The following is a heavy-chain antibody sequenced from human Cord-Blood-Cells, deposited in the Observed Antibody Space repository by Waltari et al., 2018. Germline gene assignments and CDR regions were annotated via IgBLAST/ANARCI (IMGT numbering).Heavy chain of an antibody. V-gene: IGHV4-59*11. CDR3: ARGGAPIVVVPAAPSYYYYGMDV. D-gene: IGHD2-2*01. J-gene: IGHJ6*02. CDR1: GGPISSHY. CDR2: IYYSGST. Sequence: QVQLQESGPGLVKPSETLSLTCTVSGGPISSHYWSWIRQPPGKGLEWIGYIYYSGSTNYNPSLKSRVTISVDTSKNQFSLKLSSVTAADTAVYYCARGGAPIVVVPAAPSYYYYGMDVWGQGTTVTVSS.